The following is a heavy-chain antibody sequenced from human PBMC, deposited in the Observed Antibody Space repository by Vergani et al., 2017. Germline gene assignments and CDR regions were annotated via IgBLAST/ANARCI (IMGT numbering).Heavy chain of an antibody. CDR2: ISSSSSYI. Sequence: EVQLVESGGGLVKPGGSLRLSCAASGFTFSSYNMNWVRQAPGKGLEWVSSISSSSSYIYYADSVKGRFTISRDNAKNSLYLQLNSLRAGDTAVYYCARAFYSTPGTCANWGQGTLVTVSS. CDR1: GFTFSSYN. J-gene: IGHJ4*02. D-gene: IGHD2/OR15-2a*01. CDR3: ARAFYSTPGTCAN. V-gene: IGHV3-21*01.